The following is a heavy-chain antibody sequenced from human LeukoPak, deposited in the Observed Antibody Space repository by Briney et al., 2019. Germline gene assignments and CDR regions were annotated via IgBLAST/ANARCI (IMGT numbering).Heavy chain of an antibody. D-gene: IGHD3-10*01. V-gene: IGHV4-39*01. Sequence: PSETLSLTCTVSGGSISSSSYYWGWIRQPPGKGLEWIGSIYYSGSTYYNPSLKSRVTISVDTSKNQFSLKLSSVTAADTAVYYCARYTVLLWSHDAFDIWGQGTMVTVSS. J-gene: IGHJ3*02. CDR1: GGSISSSSYY. CDR3: ARYTVLLWSHDAFDI. CDR2: IYYSGST.